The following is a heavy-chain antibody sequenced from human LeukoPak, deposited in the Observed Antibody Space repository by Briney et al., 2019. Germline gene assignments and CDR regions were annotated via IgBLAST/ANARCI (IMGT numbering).Heavy chain of an antibody. Sequence: PSETLSLTCAVSGDSISSYYWSWLRQPPGKGLEGIGFIYYSGSTNYNPSLQSRVTISVDTSKNQFSLKLSSVTAADTAVYYCARQGFWRGYFVFDYWGQGTLVTVSS. J-gene: IGHJ4*02. CDR2: IYYSGST. D-gene: IGHD3-3*01. CDR1: GDSISSYY. CDR3: ARQGFWRGYFVFDY. V-gene: IGHV4-59*08.